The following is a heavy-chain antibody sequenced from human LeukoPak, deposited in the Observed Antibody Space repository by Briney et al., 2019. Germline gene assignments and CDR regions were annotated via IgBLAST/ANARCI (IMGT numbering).Heavy chain of an antibody. CDR1: GYTFTSYA. CDR3: ARLPRSAHYSSGHFDY. CDR2: INAGNGNT. J-gene: IGHJ4*02. Sequence: ASVTVSCKASGYTFTSYAMHWVRQAPGQRLEWMGWINAGNGNTKYSQKFQGRVTITRDTSASTAYMELSSLRSEDTAVYYCARLPRSAHYSSGHFDYWGQGTLVTVSS. D-gene: IGHD6-19*01. V-gene: IGHV1-3*01.